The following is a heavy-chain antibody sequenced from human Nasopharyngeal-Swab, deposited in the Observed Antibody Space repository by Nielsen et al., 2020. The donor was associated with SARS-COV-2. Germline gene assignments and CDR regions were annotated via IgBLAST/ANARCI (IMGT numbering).Heavy chain of an antibody. Sequence: GESLKISGAASGFTFSSYAMSWVRQAPGKGLEWVSAISGSGGSTYYADSVKGRFTISRDNSKNTLYLQMNSLRAEDTAVYYCAKDWGVRELDYWGQGTLVTVSS. CDR3: AKDWGVRELDY. D-gene: IGHD3-10*01. J-gene: IGHJ4*02. CDR1: GFTFSSYA. V-gene: IGHV3-23*01. CDR2: ISGSGGST.